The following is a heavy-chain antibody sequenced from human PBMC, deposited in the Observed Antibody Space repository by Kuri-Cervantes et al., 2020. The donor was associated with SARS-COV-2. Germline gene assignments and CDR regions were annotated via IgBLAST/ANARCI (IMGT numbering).Heavy chain of an antibody. Sequence: ASVKVSCKASGYTFTSYAMHWVRQAPGQRLEWMGWINAGNGNTKYSQKFQGRVTITRDTSASTAYMELTSLRSDDTAVYYCARGPAGSVSHYGMDVWGQGTMVTVSS. J-gene: IGHJ6*02. CDR1: GYTFTSYA. D-gene: IGHD3-10*01. V-gene: IGHV1-3*01. CDR2: INAGNGNT. CDR3: ARGPAGSVSHYGMDV.